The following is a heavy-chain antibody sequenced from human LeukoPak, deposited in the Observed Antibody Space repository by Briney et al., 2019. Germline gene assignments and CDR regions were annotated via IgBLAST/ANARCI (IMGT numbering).Heavy chain of an antibody. D-gene: IGHD1-26*01. CDR2: IHKAGTES. CDR1: GFTFTDFG. V-gene: IGHV3-7*01. Sequence: QPGGSLRLSCAASGFTFTDFGMTWVRQVPGKGLEWVANIHKAGTESYYVDSVKGRFAISRDNAKNSLYLQLSSLRVEDTAVYYCARVGTWELQRVFDYWGQGTLVTVSS. CDR3: ARVGTWELQRVFDY. J-gene: IGHJ4*02.